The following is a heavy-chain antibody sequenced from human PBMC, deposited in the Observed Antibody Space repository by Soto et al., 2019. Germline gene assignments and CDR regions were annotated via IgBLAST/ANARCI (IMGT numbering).Heavy chain of an antibody. CDR1: GGTFSSYA. J-gene: IGHJ6*02. V-gene: IGHV1-69*13. Sequence: SVKVSCKASGGTFSSYAISWVRQAPGQGLEWMGGIIPIFGTANYAQKFQGRVTITADESTSTAYMELSSLRSEDTAVYYCARGPPGQMGMEWLYYSYYGMDVWGQGARVTVSS. CDR3: ARGPPGQMGMEWLYYSYYGMDV. CDR2: IIPIFGTA. D-gene: IGHD1-1*01.